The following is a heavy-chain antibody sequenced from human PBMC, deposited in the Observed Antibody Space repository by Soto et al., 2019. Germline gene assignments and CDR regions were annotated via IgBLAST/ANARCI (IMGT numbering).Heavy chain of an antibody. Sequence: GASVKVSCKASGGTFSSYAISWVRQAPGQGLEWMGGIIPIFGTANYAQKFQGRVTITADESTSTAYMELSSLRSEDTAVYYCARGTPFWSGPRRYVTLYYFDYWGQGTLVTASS. CDR1: GGTFSSYA. CDR3: ARGTPFWSGPRRYVTLYYFDY. CDR2: IIPIFGTA. J-gene: IGHJ4*02. D-gene: IGHD3-3*01. V-gene: IGHV1-69*13.